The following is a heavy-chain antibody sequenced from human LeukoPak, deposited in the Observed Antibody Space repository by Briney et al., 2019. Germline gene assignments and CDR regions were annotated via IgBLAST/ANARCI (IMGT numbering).Heavy chain of an antibody. CDR2: VNSDGTTT. V-gene: IGHV3-74*01. Sequence: PGGSLRLSCAASGFTFSSYWMHWVRQAPGKGLVWVSRVNSDGTTTTYADSVRGRFTTSRDNAKNTLYLQMNSLRAEDTAVYYCTSFRGGDFPPVWGQGTLVTVSS. CDR1: GFTFSSYW. CDR3: TSFRGGDFPPV. D-gene: IGHD2/OR15-2a*01. J-gene: IGHJ4*02.